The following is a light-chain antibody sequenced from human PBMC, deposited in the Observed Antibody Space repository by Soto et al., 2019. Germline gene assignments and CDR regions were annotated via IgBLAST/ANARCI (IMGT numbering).Light chain of an antibody. J-gene: IGKJ1*01. V-gene: IGKV3-20*01. CDR3: HQYGVSPRT. Sequence: EILLTQSPGTVSLSRGERATLSCRASQSVSANYLAWYQQKPGQAPRLLIYGASSRATGIPDRFSGSGSGTDFTLTISRLESEDFAVYYCHQYGVSPRTFGQGTKVDIK. CDR2: GAS. CDR1: QSVSANY.